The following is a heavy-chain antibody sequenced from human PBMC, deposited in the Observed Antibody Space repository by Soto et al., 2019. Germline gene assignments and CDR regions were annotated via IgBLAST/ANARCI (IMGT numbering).Heavy chain of an antibody. Sequence: PSETLSLTCTVSGGSISSYYWSWIRQPPGKGLEWIGYIYYSGSTNYNPSLKSRVTISVDTSKNQFSLKLSSVTAADTAVYYCARDLYGGNPAGEWFDPWGQGTLVTVSS. D-gene: IGHD2-15*01. CDR2: IYYSGST. V-gene: IGHV4-59*01. CDR3: ARDLYGGNPAGEWFDP. J-gene: IGHJ5*02. CDR1: GGSISSYY.